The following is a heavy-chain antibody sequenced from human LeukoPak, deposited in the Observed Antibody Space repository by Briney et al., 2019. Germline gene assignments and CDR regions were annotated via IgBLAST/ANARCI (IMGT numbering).Heavy chain of an antibody. V-gene: IGHV1-69*06. D-gene: IGHD3-22*01. J-gene: IGHJ3*02. CDR3: ARDRDSSGYYIHDAFDI. CDR1: GGTFTIYA. CDR2: IIPIFGTA. Sequence: ASVKVSCTASGGTFTIYAISWVRQAPGQGLGWMGRIIPIFGTANYAQKFQGRVTITADKSTSTAYMELSSLRSEDTAVYYCARDRDSSGYYIHDAFDIWGQGTMVTVSS.